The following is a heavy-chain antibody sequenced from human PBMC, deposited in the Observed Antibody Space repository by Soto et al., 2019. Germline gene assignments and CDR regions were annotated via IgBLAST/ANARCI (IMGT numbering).Heavy chain of an antibody. D-gene: IGHD1-26*01. CDR3: ARDRARTAAYYFDY. CDR2: IIPIFGTA. CDR1: GGTFSSYA. J-gene: IGHJ4*01. Sequence: SVKVSCKASGGTFSSYAISWVRQAPGQGLEWMGGIIPIFGTANYAQKFQGRVTITADESTSTAYMELSSLRSEDTAVYYCARDRARTAAYYFDYWGQGTVVTVAS. V-gene: IGHV1-69*13.